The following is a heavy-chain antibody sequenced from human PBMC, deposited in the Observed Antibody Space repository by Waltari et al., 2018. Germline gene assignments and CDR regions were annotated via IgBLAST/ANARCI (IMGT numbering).Heavy chain of an antibody. D-gene: IGHD2-15*01. CDR3: AKDNVRRWDY. CDR1: GFIFSNYW. V-gene: IGHV3-7*04. CDR2: IKEDGSAK. J-gene: IGHJ4*02. Sequence: EVQLVESGGGLVQPGGSLRLSCAASGFIFSNYWMSWVRQAAGKGLEWVADIKEDGSAKYYVDSVKGRFTISRDNAKNALYLQMNSLRAEDTAVYYCAKDNVRRWDYWGQGTLVTVSS.